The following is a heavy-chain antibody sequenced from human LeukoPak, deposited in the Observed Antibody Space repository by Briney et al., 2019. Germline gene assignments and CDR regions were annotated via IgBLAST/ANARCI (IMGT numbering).Heavy chain of an antibody. V-gene: IGHV4-34*01. D-gene: IGHD1-14*01. CDR3: AKLTPNDY. Sequence: SETLSLTCAVYGGSFSGYYWSWIRQPPGKGLEWIGEINHGGSTNYNPSLKSRVTISVDTSKNQFSLKLSSVTAADTAVYYCAKLTPNDYWGQGTLVTVSS. CDR1: GGSFSGYY. J-gene: IGHJ4*02. CDR2: INHGGST.